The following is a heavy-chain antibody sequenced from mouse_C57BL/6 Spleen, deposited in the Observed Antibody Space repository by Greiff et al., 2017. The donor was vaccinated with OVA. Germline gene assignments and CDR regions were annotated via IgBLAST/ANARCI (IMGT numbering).Heavy chain of an antibody. J-gene: IGHJ4*01. V-gene: IGHV1-59*01. CDR1: GYTFTSYW. CDR3: ARYYYGSSDYYAMDY. Sequence: QVQLQQPGAELVRPGTSVKLSCKASGYTFTSYWMHWVKQRPGQGLEWIGVIDPSDSYTNYNQKFKGKATLTVDTSSSTAYMQLSSLTSEDSAVYYCARYYYGSSDYYAMDYWGQGTSVTFSS. CDR2: IDPSDSYT. D-gene: IGHD1-1*01.